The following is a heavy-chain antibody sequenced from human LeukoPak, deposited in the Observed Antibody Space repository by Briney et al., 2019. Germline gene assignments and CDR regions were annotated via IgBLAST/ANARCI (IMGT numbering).Heavy chain of an antibody. V-gene: IGHV4-59*08. Sequence: PSETLSLTCTVSGGSISSYYWSWIRQPPGKGLEWIGYIYYSGSTNYNPSLKSRVTISVDTSKNQFSLKLSSVTAADTAVYYCARLELRLDAFDIWGQGTMVTVSS. D-gene: IGHD1-7*01. CDR2: IYYSGST. CDR1: GGSISSYY. CDR3: ARLELRLDAFDI. J-gene: IGHJ3*02.